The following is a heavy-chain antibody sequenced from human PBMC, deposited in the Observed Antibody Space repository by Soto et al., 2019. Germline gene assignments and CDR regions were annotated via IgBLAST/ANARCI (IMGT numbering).Heavy chain of an antibody. J-gene: IGHJ4*02. D-gene: IGHD5-12*01. CDR3: ARHSNGYNPFEY. CDR1: GFTFTTYW. V-gene: IGHV5-51*01. CDR2: IYPGDSNT. Sequence: GESLKISCKTSGFTFTTYWITRVRQMPGKGLECVGIIYPGDSNTRYSPSFQGQVTITADRSINTAYLQWSSLKASDTAMYFCARHSNGYNPFEYWGQGSLVSVSS.